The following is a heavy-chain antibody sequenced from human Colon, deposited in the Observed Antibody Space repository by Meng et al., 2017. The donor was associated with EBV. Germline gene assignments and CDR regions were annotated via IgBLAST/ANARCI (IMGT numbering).Heavy chain of an antibody. J-gene: IGHJ4*02. Sequence: QVQRKETVSGRVKPSVTLSLPSCVSGVSISSNSRWTWVRQPPGKGLEWIGDIDDSGSTNYNPSLNSRISISLDKSKNHFSLKVNSVTAADTAVYYCARGKQDAWELLAYWGQGALVTVSS. CDR2: IDDSGST. D-gene: IGHD1-26*01. V-gene: IGHV4-4*02. CDR1: GVSISSNSR. CDR3: ARGKQDAWELLAY.